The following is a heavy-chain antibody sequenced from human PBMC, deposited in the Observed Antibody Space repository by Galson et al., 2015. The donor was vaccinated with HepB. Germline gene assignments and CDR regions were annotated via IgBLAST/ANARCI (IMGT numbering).Heavy chain of an antibody. CDR1: GFTFNTYG. CDR3: ARGAWGNHWLDY. D-gene: IGHD1-14*01. Sequence: SLRLSCAASGFTFNTYGMHWVRQAPGKGLEWVAAIWYDGIDKYYTDFVKGRFTISRDNSESTLYLEMNSLTGEDTAVYYCARGAWGNHWLDYWGQGTLVTVSS. CDR2: IWYDGIDK. V-gene: IGHV3-33*01. J-gene: IGHJ4*02.